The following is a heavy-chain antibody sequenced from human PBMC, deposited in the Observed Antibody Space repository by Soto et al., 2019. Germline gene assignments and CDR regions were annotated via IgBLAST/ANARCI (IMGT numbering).Heavy chain of an antibody. CDR1: GGSINSDDSF. V-gene: IGHV4-39*02. CDR2: LYYGGST. D-gene: IGHD2-15*01. CDR3: AKDPTVVTDFDY. Sequence: SETLSLTCSVSGGSINSDDSFWGWVRQSPGKGLEWIGSLYYGGSTFHNPSLKSRVTISLDTSKNQFSLRLTSVTAADTAVYYCAKDPTVVTDFDYWGQGTLVTVSS. J-gene: IGHJ4*02.